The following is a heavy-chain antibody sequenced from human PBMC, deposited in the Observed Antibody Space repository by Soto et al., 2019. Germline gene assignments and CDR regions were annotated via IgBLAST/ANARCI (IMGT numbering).Heavy chain of an antibody. CDR2: ISGTKSFT. CDR1: GFTFSDYY. D-gene: IGHD2-15*01. CDR3: ARGMLPHLAATGDKSFDP. Sequence: PGGSLRLSCAASGFTFSDYYMSWIRQAPGKGLEIVSYISGTKSFTDYADSVKGRFTISRDNAKNSLFLQMNTLRAEDTAVYYCARGMLPHLAATGDKSFDPWGQGTLVTVSS. J-gene: IGHJ5*02. V-gene: IGHV3-11*05.